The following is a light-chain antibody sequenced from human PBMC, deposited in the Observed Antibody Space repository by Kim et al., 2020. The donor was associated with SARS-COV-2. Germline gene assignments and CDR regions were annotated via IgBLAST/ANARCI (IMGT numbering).Light chain of an antibody. Sequence: EIVVTQSPATLSLSPGERATLSCRASQSVSSYLAWYQQKPGQAPRLLIYDASNRATGIPARYSGSVSVTDYTLTISSLEPEDFAVYYCAACRMWPLAFGQGT. CDR1: QSVSSY. CDR2: DAS. CDR3: AACRMWPLA. J-gene: IGKJ2*01. V-gene: IGKV3-11*01.